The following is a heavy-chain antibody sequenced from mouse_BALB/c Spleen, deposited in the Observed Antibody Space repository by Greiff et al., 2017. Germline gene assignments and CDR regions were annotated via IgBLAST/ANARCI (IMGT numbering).Heavy chain of an antibody. D-gene: IGHD1-1*01. CDR3: ARSTTVVADY. Sequence: EGKLMESGGDLVKPGGSLKLSCAASGFTFSSYGMSWVRQTPDKRLEWVATISSGGSYTYYPDSVKGRFTISRDNAKNTLYLQMSSLKSEDTAMYYCARSTTVVADYWGQGTTLTVSS. V-gene: IGHV5-6*01. J-gene: IGHJ2*01. CDR1: GFTFSSYG. CDR2: ISSGGSYT.